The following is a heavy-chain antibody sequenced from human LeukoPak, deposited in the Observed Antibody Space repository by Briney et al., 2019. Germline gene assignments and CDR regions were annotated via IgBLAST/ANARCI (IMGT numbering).Heavy chain of an antibody. CDR2: IYYSGST. CDR3: ARHSDYGGYEAEVWFDP. Sequence: PSETLSLTCTVSGGSISSYYWSWIRQPPGKGLEWIGYIYYSGSTNYNPSLKSRVTISVDTSKNQFSLKLSSVTAADTAVYYCARHSDYGGYEAEVWFDPWGQGTLVTVSS. CDR1: GGSISSYY. D-gene: IGHD4-17*01. J-gene: IGHJ5*02. V-gene: IGHV4-59*08.